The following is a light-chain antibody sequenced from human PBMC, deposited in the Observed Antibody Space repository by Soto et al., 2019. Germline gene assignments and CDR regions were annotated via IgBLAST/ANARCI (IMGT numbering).Light chain of an antibody. CDR1: SSDLAIYNY. V-gene: IGLV2-14*01. J-gene: IGLJ1*01. CDR3: TSYTSSSTLDV. Sequence: QSVLTQPASVSGSPGQSITISCTGTSSDLAIYNYVSWYQQQPGKAPELMIYQVTNRPSGVSNRFSGSRSGNTASLTISGLQAEDEADYYCTSYTSSSTLDVFGTGTKVTVL. CDR2: QVT.